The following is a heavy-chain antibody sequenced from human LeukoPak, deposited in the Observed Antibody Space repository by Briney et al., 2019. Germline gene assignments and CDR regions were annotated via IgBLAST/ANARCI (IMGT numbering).Heavy chain of an antibody. CDR3: ARSESREDSSLFDYYYHGMDV. CDR2: ISAYNGNT. V-gene: IGHV1-18*01. CDR1: GYTFTCYG. Sequence: ASVKVSCKASGYTFTCYGISWVRQAPGQGLEWMGWISAYNGNTNYAQKLQGRVTMTTDTSTSTAYMELRSLRSDDTAVYYCARSESREDSSLFDYYYHGMDVWGQGTTVTVSS. J-gene: IGHJ6*02. D-gene: IGHD6-13*01.